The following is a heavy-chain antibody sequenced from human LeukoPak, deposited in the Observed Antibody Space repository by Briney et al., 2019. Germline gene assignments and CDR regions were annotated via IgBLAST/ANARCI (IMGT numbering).Heavy chain of an antibody. CDR2: INTNTGNP. J-gene: IGHJ4*02. Sequence: ASVKVSCKASGYSFTGYAMNWVRQAPGQGLEWMGWINTNTGNPTYAQGFTGRFVFSLDTSVTTAYLQISSLKTEDTAVYYCARALSIAAAAGGYWGQGTLVTVSS. CDR1: GYSFTGYA. V-gene: IGHV7-4-1*02. CDR3: ARALSIAAAAGGY. D-gene: IGHD6-13*01.